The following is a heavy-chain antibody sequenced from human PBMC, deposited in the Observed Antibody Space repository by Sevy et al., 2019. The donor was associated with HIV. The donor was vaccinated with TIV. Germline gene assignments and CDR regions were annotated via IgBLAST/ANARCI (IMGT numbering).Heavy chain of an antibody. Sequence: GGSLRLSCAASGFTFSSYAMSWVRQAPGKGLEWVSYISRTSYTIYYADSVKGRFTISRDNAKNSLYLQMNSLRAEDTAVYYCARGPPYSSGWYGIDYWGQGTLVTVSS. CDR2: ISRTSYTI. V-gene: IGHV3-48*01. CDR1: GFTFSSYA. CDR3: ARGPPYSSGWYGIDY. J-gene: IGHJ4*02. D-gene: IGHD6-19*01.